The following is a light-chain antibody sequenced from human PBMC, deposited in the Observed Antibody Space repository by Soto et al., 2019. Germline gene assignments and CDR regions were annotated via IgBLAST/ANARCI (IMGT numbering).Light chain of an antibody. CDR1: QVITTS. V-gene: IGKV1-33*01. CDR3: QQYDSLPYT. Sequence: DIRMTQSPSSLSASPGDRITITCQASQVITTSLSWFQQRPGKAPRLLIFDASYLEAGVPSRFSGSGSGTDFSFTISSLQPEDIATYYCQQYDSLPYTFGQGTKLEIK. J-gene: IGKJ2*01. CDR2: DAS.